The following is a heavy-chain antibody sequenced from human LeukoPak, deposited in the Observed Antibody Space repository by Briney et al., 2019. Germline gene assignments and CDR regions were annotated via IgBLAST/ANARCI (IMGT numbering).Heavy chain of an antibody. CDR3: ARVGDCSGGSCYRYGFDY. CDR2: IKQDGSEK. CDR1: GFTFSSYW. V-gene: IGHV3-7*01. J-gene: IGHJ4*02. D-gene: IGHD2-15*01. Sequence: GGSLRLSCAASGFTFSSYWMSWVRQAPGKGLEWVANIKQDGSEKYYVDSVKGRFTISRDNAKNSLYLQMNSLRAEDTAVYYCARVGDCSGGSCYRYGFDYWGQGTLVTVSS.